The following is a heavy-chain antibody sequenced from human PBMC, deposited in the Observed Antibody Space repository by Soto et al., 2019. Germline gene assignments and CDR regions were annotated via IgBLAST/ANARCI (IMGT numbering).Heavy chain of an antibody. CDR2: IYYSGRT. Sequence: QVQLQESGPGLVKPSETLSLTCTVSGGSISSYYWSWIRQPPGKGLEWIGYIYYSGRTNYNPSLKSRVTIAVDTCKLQFSLKLSSATAADTAVYYCARRYGGNLDYWGQGTLVTVSS. V-gene: IGHV4-59*08. CDR1: GGSISSYY. D-gene: IGHD2-15*01. CDR3: ARRYGGNLDY. J-gene: IGHJ4*01.